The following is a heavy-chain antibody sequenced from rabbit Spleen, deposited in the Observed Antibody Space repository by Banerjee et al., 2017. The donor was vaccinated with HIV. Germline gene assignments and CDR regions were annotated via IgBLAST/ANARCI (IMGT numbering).Heavy chain of an antibody. D-gene: IGHD8-1*01. Sequence: QLKESGGGLVQPGGSLKLSCKVSGFDFSSYYMTWVRQAPGKGLEWTGYIDPVFGNTYYANWVNGRFTISSDNAQNTVDLQMNSLTAADTATYFCARHAGYAGYGYSTLDLWGPGTLVTVS. V-gene: IGHV1S7*01. J-gene: IGHJ4*01. CDR2: IDPVFGNT. CDR3: ARHAGYAGYGYSTLDL. CDR1: GFDFSSYY.